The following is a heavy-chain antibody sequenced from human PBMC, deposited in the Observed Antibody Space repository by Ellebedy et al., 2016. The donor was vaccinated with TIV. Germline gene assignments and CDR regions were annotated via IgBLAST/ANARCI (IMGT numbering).Heavy chain of an antibody. CDR3: ARDFGGNNYFDS. CDR1: GGSIISSTYF. D-gene: IGHD3-16*01. V-gene: IGHV4-39*02. Sequence: MPSETLSLTCTVSGGSIISSTYFWGWIRQSPGKGLEWIGSVYYTWRTYFNPSLQSRISMSVDTSKNVLSLELSSVTAADTALYYCARDFGGNNYFDSWGRGILVTVSS. J-gene: IGHJ4*02. CDR2: VYYTWRT.